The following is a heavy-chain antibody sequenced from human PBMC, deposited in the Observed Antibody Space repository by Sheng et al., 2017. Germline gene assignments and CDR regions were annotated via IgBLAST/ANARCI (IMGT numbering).Heavy chain of an antibody. CDR3: TKGEMVRGVIKWPFDAFDI. V-gene: IGHV3-9*03. CDR1: GFMFDDYA. Sequence: EVQLVESGGGLVQPGRSLRISCVASGFMFDDYAMYWVRQAPGKGLEWVSGISWNSGSIGYADSVKGRFTISRDNAKNSLYLQMNSLRDEDMALYYCTKGEMVRGVIKWPFDAFDIWAKGQWSPSLQ. D-gene: IGHD3-10*01. CDR2: ISWNSGSI. J-gene: IGHJ3*02.